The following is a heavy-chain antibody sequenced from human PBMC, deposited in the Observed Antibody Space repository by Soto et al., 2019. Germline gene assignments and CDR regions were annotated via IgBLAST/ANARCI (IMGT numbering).Heavy chain of an antibody. CDR2: IYYSGST. CDR3: ARQGTYDFWSGYLPPSYYYGMDV. J-gene: IGHJ6*02. D-gene: IGHD3-3*01. CDR1: GGSISSYY. Sequence: PSETLSLTCTVSGGSISSYYWSWIRQPPGKGLEWIGYIYYSGSTNYNPSLKSRVTISVDTSKNQSSLKLSSVTAADTAVYYCARQGTYDFWSGYLPPSYYYGMDVWGQGTTVTVSS. V-gene: IGHV4-59*08.